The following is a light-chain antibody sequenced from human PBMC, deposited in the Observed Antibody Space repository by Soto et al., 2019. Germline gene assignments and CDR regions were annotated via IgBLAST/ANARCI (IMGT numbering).Light chain of an antibody. CDR3: EHYDNWPRT. J-gene: IGKJ1*01. CDR1: QSVSRN. Sequence: EIVMTQSPATLSVSPGERATLSCRASQSVSRNLAWYQQEPGQAPRLLIYGASTRATGIPARFSGSGSGTEFTLTISRLQSEDVAVYYCEHYDNWPRTFGQGTKVAIK. CDR2: GAS. V-gene: IGKV3-15*01.